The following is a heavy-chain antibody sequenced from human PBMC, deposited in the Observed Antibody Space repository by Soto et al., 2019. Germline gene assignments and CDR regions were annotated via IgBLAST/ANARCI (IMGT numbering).Heavy chain of an antibody. CDR2: ISSSGSTI. CDR1: GFTFSDYY. V-gene: IGHV3-11*01. CDR3: ASLYGSGSYFGYYYGMDV. Sequence: QVQLVESGGGLVKPGGSLRLSCAASGFTFSDYYMSWIRQAPGKGLEWVSYISSSGSTIYYADSVKGRFTISRDNAKNSLDLQMTSLRAEVTAVYYCASLYGSGSYFGYYYGMDVWGQGTRVTVSS. J-gene: IGHJ6*02. D-gene: IGHD3-10*01.